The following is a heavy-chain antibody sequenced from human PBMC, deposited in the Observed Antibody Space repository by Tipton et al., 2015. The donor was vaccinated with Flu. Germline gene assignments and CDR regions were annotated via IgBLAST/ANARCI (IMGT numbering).Heavy chain of an antibody. CDR3: ARAPAPNWNCYYMDV. J-gene: IGHJ6*03. V-gene: IGHV3-7*03. Sequence: SLRLSCAASGFTFSSYWMTWVRQAPGKGLEWVANIKQDGSEKYFVDSLKGRSTISRDNAKNSLYLQMNSLRAEDTAVYYCARAPAPNWNCYYMDVWGKGTTVTVSS. CDR1: GFTFSSYW. CDR2: IKQDGSEK. D-gene: IGHD3-3*01.